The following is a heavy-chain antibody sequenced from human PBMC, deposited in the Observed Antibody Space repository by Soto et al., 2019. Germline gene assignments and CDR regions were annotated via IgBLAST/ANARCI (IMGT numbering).Heavy chain of an antibody. J-gene: IGHJ6*03. D-gene: IGHD2-21*02. CDR3: AKDQGDLYYYYYYMDV. CDR1: GFTFSSYA. Sequence: GGSLRLSCAASGFTFSSYAMSWVRQAPGKGLEWVSAISGSGGSTYYADSVKGRFTISRDNSKNTLYLQMNSLRAEDTAVYYCAKDQGDLYYYYYYMDVWGKGTTVTVS. V-gene: IGHV3-23*01. CDR2: ISGSGGST.